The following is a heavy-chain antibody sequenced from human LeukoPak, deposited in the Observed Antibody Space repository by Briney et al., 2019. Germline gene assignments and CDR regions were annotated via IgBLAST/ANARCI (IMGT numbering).Heavy chain of an antibody. CDR3: AREPRRYYDSSGYWDY. Sequence: GGSLRLSCAASGFTFSSYWMPWVRQAPGKGLVWVSRINSDGSSTSYADSVKGRFTISRDNAKNTLYLQMNSLRAEDTAVYYCAREPRRYYDSSGYWDYWGQGTLVTVSS. CDR2: INSDGSST. V-gene: IGHV3-74*01. CDR1: GFTFSSYW. J-gene: IGHJ4*02. D-gene: IGHD3-22*01.